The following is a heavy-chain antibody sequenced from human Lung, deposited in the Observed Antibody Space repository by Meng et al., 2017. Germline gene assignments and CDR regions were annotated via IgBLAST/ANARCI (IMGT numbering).Heavy chain of an antibody. Sequence: QVQLVQSGAEVKTPGASVKVSCKASGYTFSTYTMHRVRQAPGQRLEWMGWINAGNGNTKFSQKFQGRVTITRDTSASTAYMELSSLRSEDTAVYYCARDAAMVKGGDYWGQGTLVTVSS. D-gene: IGHD5-18*01. CDR2: INAGNGNT. J-gene: IGHJ4*02. CDR3: ARDAAMVKGGDY. CDR1: GYTFSTYT. V-gene: IGHV1-3*01.